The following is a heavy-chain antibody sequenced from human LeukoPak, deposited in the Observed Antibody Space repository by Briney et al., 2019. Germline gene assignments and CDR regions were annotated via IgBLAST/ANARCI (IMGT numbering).Heavy chain of an antibody. CDR1: GFSLRTSGVG. D-gene: IGHD2-2*02. CDR3: AHRDLYCSSASCYSADAFDL. CDR2: IYWDDVK. Sequence: SGPTLVDPTETLTLTCTFSGFSLRTSGVGVGWIRQPPGKALEWLALIYWDDVKRYSPSLKSRLTITNDTSKNQVVLTMTNVDPVDTATYYCAHRDLYCSSASCYSADAFDLWGQGTMVTVSS. V-gene: IGHV2-5*02. J-gene: IGHJ3*01.